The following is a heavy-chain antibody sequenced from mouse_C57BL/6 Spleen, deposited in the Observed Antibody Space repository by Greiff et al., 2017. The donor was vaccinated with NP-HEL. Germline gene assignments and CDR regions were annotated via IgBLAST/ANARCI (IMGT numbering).Heavy chain of an antibody. Sequence: DVKLVESGGGLVKPGGSLKLSCAASGFTFSSYAMSWVRQTPEKRLEWVATISDGGSYTYYPDNVKGRFTISRDNAKNNLYLQMSHLKSEDTAMYYCARGGAAQATVSLFDYWGQGTTLTVSS. D-gene: IGHD3-2*02. J-gene: IGHJ2*01. CDR2: ISDGGSYT. CDR1: GFTFSSYA. CDR3: ARGGAAQATVSLFDY. V-gene: IGHV5-4*03.